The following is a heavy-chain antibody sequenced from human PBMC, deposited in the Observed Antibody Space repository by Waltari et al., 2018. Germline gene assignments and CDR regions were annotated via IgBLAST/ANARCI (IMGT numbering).Heavy chain of an antibody. D-gene: IGHD3-3*01. V-gene: IGHV4-34*01. CDR2: INHSGST. J-gene: IGHJ5*02. Sequence: QVQLQQWGAGLLKPSETLSLTCAVYGGSFSGYYWSWIRQPPGKGLEWIGEINHSGSTNHNPSLKSRVTISVDTSKNQFSLKLSSVTAADTAVYYCARGDYDFWSGTRWFDPWGQGTLVTVSS. CDR1: GGSFSGYY. CDR3: ARGDYDFWSGTRWFDP.